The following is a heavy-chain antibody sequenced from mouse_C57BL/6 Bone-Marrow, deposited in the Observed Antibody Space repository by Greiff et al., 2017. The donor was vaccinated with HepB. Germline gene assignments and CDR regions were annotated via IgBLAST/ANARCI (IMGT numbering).Heavy chain of an antibody. CDR1: GYTFTSYW. J-gene: IGHJ1*02. CDR3: ARGGTTVVDPNWYFDV. V-gene: IGHV1-55*01. CDR2: IYPGSGST. Sequence: VQLKQPGAELVKPGASVKMSCKASGYTFTSYWITWVKQRPGQGLEWIGDIYPGSGSTNYNEKFKSKATLTVDTSSSTAYMQLSSLTSEDSAVYYCARGGTTVVDPNWYFDVWGTGTTVTVSS. D-gene: IGHD1-1*01.